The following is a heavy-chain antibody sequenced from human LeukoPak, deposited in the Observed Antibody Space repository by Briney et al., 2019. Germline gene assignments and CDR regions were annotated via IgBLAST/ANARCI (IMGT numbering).Heavy chain of an antibody. Sequence: GASVKVSCKASGYTFTGYYMHWVRQAPGQGLEWMGWINPNSGGTNYAQKFQGRVTMTRDTSISTAYMELSRLRSDDTAVYYCARGGGGSGSDPYYYYYYMDVWGKGTTVTISS. CDR3: ARGGGGSGSDPYYYYYYMDV. CDR2: INPNSGGT. CDR1: GYTFTGYY. V-gene: IGHV1-2*02. D-gene: IGHD3-10*01. J-gene: IGHJ6*03.